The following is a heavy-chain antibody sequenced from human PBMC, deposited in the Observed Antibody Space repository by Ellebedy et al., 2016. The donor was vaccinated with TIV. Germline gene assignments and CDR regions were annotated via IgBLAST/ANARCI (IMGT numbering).Heavy chain of an antibody. D-gene: IGHD2-15*01. CDR3: ARGLWDAHWAATSGGVWFDP. J-gene: IGHJ5*02. CDR1: GGSISSYY. CDR2: IYYSGST. Sequence: MPSGTLSLTCTVSGGSISSYYWSWIRQPPGKGLEWIGYIYYSGSTYYNPSLKSRVTISVDTSKNQFSLKLSSVTAADTAVYYCARGLWDAHWAATSGGVWFDPWGQGTLVTVSS. V-gene: IGHV4-59*08.